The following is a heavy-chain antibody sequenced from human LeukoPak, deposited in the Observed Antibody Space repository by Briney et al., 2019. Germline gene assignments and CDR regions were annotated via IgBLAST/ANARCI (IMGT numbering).Heavy chain of an antibody. Sequence: GGSLRLSCAASGFTFSSYWMSWVRQAPGKGLEWVANIKQDGSEKYYVDSVKGRFTISRDNAKNSLYLQMNSLRAEDTAVYFCAKDTWMGATNLDDWGQGTLVTVSS. CDR3: AKDTWMGATNLDD. CDR1: GFTFSSYW. J-gene: IGHJ4*02. V-gene: IGHV3-7*03. CDR2: IKQDGSEK. D-gene: IGHD1-26*01.